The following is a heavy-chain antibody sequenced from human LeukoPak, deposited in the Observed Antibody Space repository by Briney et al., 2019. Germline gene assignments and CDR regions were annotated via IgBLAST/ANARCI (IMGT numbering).Heavy chain of an antibody. CDR3: ARSIYEYYDILTVPYYYYGMDV. Sequence: LRLSCAASGFTFSSYAMSWVRQAPGKGLEWIGYIYYSGSTYYNPSLKSRVTISVDTSKNQFSLKLSSVTAADTAVYYCARSIYEYYDILTVPYYYYGMDVWGQGTTVTVSS. V-gene: IGHV4-30-4*08. J-gene: IGHJ6*02. CDR1: GFTFSSYA. CDR2: IYYSGST. D-gene: IGHD3-9*01.